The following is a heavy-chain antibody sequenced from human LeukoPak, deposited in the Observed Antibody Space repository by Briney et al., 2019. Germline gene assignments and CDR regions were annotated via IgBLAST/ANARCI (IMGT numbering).Heavy chain of an antibody. V-gene: IGHV4-34*01. CDR2: INHSGTT. J-gene: IGHJ6*03. CDR1: GGSFSGYY. CDR3: ARPNRTRYYYYYMDV. D-gene: IGHD1-14*01. Sequence: PSETLSLTCAVYGGSFSGYYWRWVRQPPGKGGEGVGEINHSGTTNYNPPLKSRVTISVDTSKNQFSLKLSSVTAADTVVYYCARPNRTRYYYYYMDVGGKGTTVTVS.